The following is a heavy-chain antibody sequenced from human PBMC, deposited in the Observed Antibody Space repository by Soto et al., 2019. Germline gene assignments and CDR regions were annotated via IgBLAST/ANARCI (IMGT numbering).Heavy chain of an antibody. CDR2: IYYSGST. Sequence: PSETLSLTCTVSGGSISSYYWSWIRQPPGKGLEWIGYIYYSGSTNYNPSLKSRVTISVDTSKNQFSLKLSSVTAADTAVYYCARGRGYDDFDYWGQGTLVTVSS. CDR3: ARGRGYDDFDY. CDR1: GGSISSYY. V-gene: IGHV4-59*08. D-gene: IGHD5-12*01. J-gene: IGHJ4*02.